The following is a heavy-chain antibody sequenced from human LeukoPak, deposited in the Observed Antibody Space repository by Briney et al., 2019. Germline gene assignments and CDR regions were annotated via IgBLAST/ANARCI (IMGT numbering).Heavy chain of an antibody. J-gene: IGHJ4*02. CDR3: ARDVGATPGYFDY. V-gene: IGHV4-59*01. CDR1: GGSISSYY. CDR2: IYYSGNT. D-gene: IGHD1-26*01. Sequence: SETLSLTCTVSGGSISSYYWNWIRQPPGKGLEWIAYIYYSGNTNYNPSLKSRVTISVDTSKNQFSLKLSSVTAADTAVYYCARDVGATPGYFDYWGQGTLVTVSS.